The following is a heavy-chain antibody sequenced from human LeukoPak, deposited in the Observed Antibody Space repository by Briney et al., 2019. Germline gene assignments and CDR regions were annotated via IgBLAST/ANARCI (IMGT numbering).Heavy chain of an antibody. D-gene: IGHD3-22*01. CDR2: IRYDGSNK. J-gene: IGHJ5*02. Sequence: TGGSLRLSCAASGFTFSSYGMHWVRQAPGKGLEWVAFIRYDGSNKYYADSVKGRFTISRDNAKNSLYLQMNSLRAEDTAVYYCARDSSPFYYDSSGPPLDPWGQGTLVTVSS. CDR3: ARDSSPFYYDSSGPPLDP. CDR1: GFTFSSYG. V-gene: IGHV3-30*02.